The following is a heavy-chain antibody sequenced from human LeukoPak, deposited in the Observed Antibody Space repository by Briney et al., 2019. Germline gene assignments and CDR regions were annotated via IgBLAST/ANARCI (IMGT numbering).Heavy chain of an antibody. D-gene: IGHD1-26*01. CDR3: ATDYRRWDLPLGPEFDY. CDR1: GYTFTGYY. V-gene: IGHV1-2*02. CDR2: INPNSGGT. Sequence: ASVKVSCKASGYTFTGYYMHWVRQAPGQGLEWMGWINPNSGGTNYAQKFQGRVTMTRDTSISTAYMELSSLRSEDTAVYYCATDYRRWDLPLGPEFDYWGQGTLVTVSS. J-gene: IGHJ4*02.